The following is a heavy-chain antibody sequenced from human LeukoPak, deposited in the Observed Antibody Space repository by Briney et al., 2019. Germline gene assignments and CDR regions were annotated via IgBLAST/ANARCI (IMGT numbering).Heavy chain of an antibody. V-gene: IGHV3-64*01. CDR1: GLTFSNYG. J-gene: IGHJ6*02. Sequence: PGGSLRLSCAASGLTFSNYGMHWVRQAPGKRLEYVSAISSNGGSTYYANSVKGRFTISRDNSKSTLYLQMGSLRAEDMAVYYCARDRHYYYGMDVWGQGTTVTVSS. CDR3: ARDRHYYYGMDV. CDR2: ISSNGGST.